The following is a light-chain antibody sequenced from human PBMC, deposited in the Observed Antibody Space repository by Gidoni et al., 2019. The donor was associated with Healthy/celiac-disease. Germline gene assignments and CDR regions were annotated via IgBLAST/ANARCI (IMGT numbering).Light chain of an antibody. CDR3: QQYDNLPRST. V-gene: IGKV1-33*01. Sequence: IPMTQSTSSLSASVGDRVTITCQASQDISNYLNWYQQKPGKAPKLLIYDASNLETGVPSRFSGSGSGTDFTFTISSLQPEDIATYYCQQYDNLPRSTFGQGTKLEIK. J-gene: IGKJ2*01. CDR2: DAS. CDR1: QDISNY.